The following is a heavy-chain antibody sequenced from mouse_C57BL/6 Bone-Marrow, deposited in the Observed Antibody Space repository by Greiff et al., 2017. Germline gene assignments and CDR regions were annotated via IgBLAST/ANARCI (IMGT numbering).Heavy chain of an antibody. CDR1: GFNIKDYY. D-gene: IGHD2-13*01. CDR2: IDPEDGDT. J-gene: IGHJ3*01. CDR3: ARCDYVTLAWLAY. Sequence: VQLQQSGAELVKPGASVKLSCTASGFNIKDYYMHWVKQRPEQGLEWIGRIDPEDGDTKYAPKFQGKATLTADPSSNPAYLQLSSLTAVDTAVYSRARCDYVTLAWLAYWGQGTLVTVSA. V-gene: IGHV14-2*01.